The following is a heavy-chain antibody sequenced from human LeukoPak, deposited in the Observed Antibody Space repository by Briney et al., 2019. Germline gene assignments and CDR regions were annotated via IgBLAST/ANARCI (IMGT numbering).Heavy chain of an antibody. D-gene: IGHD2-15*01. J-gene: IGHJ6*03. V-gene: IGHV3-20*01. CDR1: GFTFSSYS. Sequence: GGSLRLSCAASGFTFSSYSMNWVRQAPGKGLEWVSGINWNGGSTGYADSVKGRFTISRDNAKNSLYLQMNSLRAEDTALYHCARAGSGYYYYYYMDVWGKGTTVTIFS. CDR2: INWNGGST. CDR3: ARAGSGYYYYYYMDV.